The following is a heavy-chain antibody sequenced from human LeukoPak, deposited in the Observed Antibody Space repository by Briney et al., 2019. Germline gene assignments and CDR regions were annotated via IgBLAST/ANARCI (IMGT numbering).Heavy chain of an antibody. CDR2: IWYDGSQR. V-gene: IGHV3-33*01. J-gene: IGHJ3*02. CDR1: GFTFRNHA. Sequence: PGGSLRLSCAASGFTFRNHAINWVRQAPGKGLEWLAVIWYDGSQRYYADSVKGRFTISRVNSRDTAYLQMNSLRVEDTAVYFCARDARRTFDIWGQGTMVTVSS. CDR3: ARDARRTFDI.